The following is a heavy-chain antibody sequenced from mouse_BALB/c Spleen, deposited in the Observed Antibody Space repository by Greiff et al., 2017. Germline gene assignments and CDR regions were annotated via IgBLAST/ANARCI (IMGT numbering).Heavy chain of an antibody. V-gene: IGHV5-12-2*01. CDR1: GFTFSSYT. CDR2: ISNGGGST. CDR3: ASVLGNYYAMDY. D-gene: IGHD1-1*01. J-gene: IGHJ4*01. Sequence: EVKLMESGGGLVQPGGSLKLSCAASGFTFSSYTMSWVRQTPAKRLEWVAYISNGGGSTYYPDTVKGRFTISRDNAKNTLYLQMSSLKSEDTAMYYCASVLGNYYAMDYWGQGTSVTVSS.